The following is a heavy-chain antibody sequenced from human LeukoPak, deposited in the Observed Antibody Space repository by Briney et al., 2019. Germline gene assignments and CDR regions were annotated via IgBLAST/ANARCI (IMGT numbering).Heavy chain of an antibody. CDR2: INHSGST. CDR1: GGSFSGYY. V-gene: IGHV4-34*01. J-gene: IGHJ4*02. Sequence: PSETLSLTCAVYGGSFSGYYWSWIRQPPGKGLEWIGEINHSGSTNYNPSLKSRVTISVDTSKNQFSLKLSSVTAADTAVYYCARAHSYGLDYWGQGTLVTVSS. CDR3: ARAHSYGLDY. D-gene: IGHD5-18*01.